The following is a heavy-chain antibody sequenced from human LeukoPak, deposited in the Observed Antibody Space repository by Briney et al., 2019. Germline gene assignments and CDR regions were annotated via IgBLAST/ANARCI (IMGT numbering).Heavy chain of an antibody. D-gene: IGHD2-15*01. V-gene: IGHV3-23*01. CDR2: ISGSGGST. CDR3: VKDGYCSGGSCLLFES. J-gene: IGHJ4*02. Sequence: PGGSLRLSCAASGFTFSSYAMSWVRQAPGKGLEWVSAISGSGGSTYYADSVKGRFTISRDNSKNTLYLQMNSLRAEDTAVYYCVKDGYCSGGSCLLFESWGQGTLVTVSS. CDR1: GFTFSSYA.